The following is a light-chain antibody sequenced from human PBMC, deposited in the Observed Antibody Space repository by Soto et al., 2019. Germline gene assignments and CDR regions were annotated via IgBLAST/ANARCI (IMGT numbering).Light chain of an antibody. CDR2: DAS. V-gene: IGKV1-5*01. Sequence: DIQMTQSPSTLSASVGDTVPITCRASQSISSWLAWYQQKPGKAPKLLIYDASSLESGVPSRFSGSGSGTEFTLTISTLQPDDFATYYCQQYNSPLGTFGQGTKVEIK. CDR3: QQYNSPLGT. J-gene: IGKJ1*01. CDR1: QSISSW.